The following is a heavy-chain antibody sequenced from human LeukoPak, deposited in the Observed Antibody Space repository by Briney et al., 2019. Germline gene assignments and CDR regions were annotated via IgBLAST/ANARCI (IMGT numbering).Heavy chain of an antibody. V-gene: IGHV3-23*01. J-gene: IGHJ4*02. CDR2: ISGSGGST. D-gene: IGHD7-27*01. CDR3: AKRPPSSFWGALDY. CDR1: GFTFSTYA. Sequence: PGGSLRLSCAASGFTFSTYAMTWVRQAPGKGLEWVSAISGSGGSTYYADSVKGRFTISRDNSKNTLYLQMNSLRAEDTAVYYCAKRPPSSFWGALDYWGQGTLVTVSS.